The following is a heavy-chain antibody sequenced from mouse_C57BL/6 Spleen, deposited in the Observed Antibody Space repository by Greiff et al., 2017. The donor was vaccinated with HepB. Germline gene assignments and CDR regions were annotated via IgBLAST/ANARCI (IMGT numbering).Heavy chain of an antibody. D-gene: IGHD2-3*01. J-gene: IGHJ4*01. CDR3: ARAGGYYYYAMDY. CDR1: GFTFSDYY. V-gene: IGHV5-16*01. CDR2: INYDGSST. Sequence: DVRLVESEGGLVQPGSSMKLSCTASGFTFSDYYMAWVRQVPEKGLEWVANINYDGSSTYYLDSLKSRFIISRDNAKNILYLQMSSLKSEDTATYYCARAGGYYYYAMDYWGQGTSVTVSS.